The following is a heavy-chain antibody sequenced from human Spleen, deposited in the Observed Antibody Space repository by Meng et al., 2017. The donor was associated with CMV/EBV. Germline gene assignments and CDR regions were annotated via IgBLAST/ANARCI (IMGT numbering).Heavy chain of an antibody. CDR1: GGSFSASSDYY. CDR3: ARTYSSGWDYFDY. CDR2: IHHSGST. V-gene: IGHV4-34*01. J-gene: IGHJ4*02. Sequence: SETLSLTCAVYGGSFSASSDYYLSWIRQPPGKGLEWIGEIHHSGSTNYNPSLKSRVTISVDTSKNQFSLKLSSVTAADTAVYYCARTYSSGWDYFDYWGQGTLVTVSS. D-gene: IGHD6-19*01.